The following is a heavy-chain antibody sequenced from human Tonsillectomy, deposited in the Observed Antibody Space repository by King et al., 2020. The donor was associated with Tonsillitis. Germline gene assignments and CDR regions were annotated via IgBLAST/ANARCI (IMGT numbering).Heavy chain of an antibody. J-gene: IGHJ4*02. CDR1: GFTFSNYA. D-gene: IGHD4-23*01. CDR3: AKTGTTMATDFDY. Sequence: VQLVESGGGLVQPGGSLRISCEASGFTFSNYAMAWVRQAPGKGREWVRVVSGRGSTTLYADSVKGRLTVSRDNYKNTLFLKMNSLRAEDTAVYYCAKTGTTMATDFDYWGQGTLVTVSS. CDR2: VSGRGSTT. V-gene: IGHV3-23*04.